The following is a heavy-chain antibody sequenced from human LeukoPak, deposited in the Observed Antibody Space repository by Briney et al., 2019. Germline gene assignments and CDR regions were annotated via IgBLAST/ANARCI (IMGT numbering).Heavy chain of an antibody. V-gene: IGHV4-59*08. Sequence: SETLSLTCTVSGGPISSYYWSWIRQPPGKGLEWIGYIYYSGSTNYNPSLKSRVTISVDTSKNQFSLKLSSVTAADTAVYYCAITDLIVGATSWGQGTLVTVSS. CDR2: IYYSGST. D-gene: IGHD1-26*01. CDR1: GGPISSYY. J-gene: IGHJ5*02. CDR3: AITDLIVGATS.